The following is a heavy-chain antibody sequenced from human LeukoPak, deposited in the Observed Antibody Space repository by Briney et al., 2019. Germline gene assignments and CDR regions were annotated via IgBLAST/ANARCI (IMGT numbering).Heavy chain of an antibody. D-gene: IGHD3-22*01. Sequence: SETLSLTCAVSGGSISNSNWWSWVRQPPEKGLEWIGEIYHSGSTNYNPSLKSRVTISVDKSKNQFSLKLSSVTAADTAVHYCARAEGYSDSSGYYSAKNHFEYWGQGTLVTVSS. CDR1: GGSISNSNW. J-gene: IGHJ4*02. CDR3: ARAEGYSDSSGYYSAKNHFEY. V-gene: IGHV4-4*02. CDR2: IYHSGST.